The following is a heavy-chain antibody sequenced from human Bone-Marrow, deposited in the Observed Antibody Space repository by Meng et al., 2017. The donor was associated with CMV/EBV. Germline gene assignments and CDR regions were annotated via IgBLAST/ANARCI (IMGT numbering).Heavy chain of an antibody. J-gene: IGHJ6*02. CDR1: GYTFTSYY. D-gene: IGHD6-13*01. V-gene: IGHV1-46*01. CDR2: INPSGGST. Sequence: ASVKVSCKASGYTFTSYYMHWVRQAPGQGLEWMGIINPSGGSTSYAQKFQGRVTMTRDTSTSTVYMELSSLRSEDTAVYYCARDHRAYSSSWYVYYYYGMDVWGQGYTVTVSS. CDR3: ARDHRAYSSSWYVYYYYGMDV.